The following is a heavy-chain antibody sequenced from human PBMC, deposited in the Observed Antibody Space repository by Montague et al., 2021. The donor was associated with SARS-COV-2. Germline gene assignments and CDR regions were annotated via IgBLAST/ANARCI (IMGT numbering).Heavy chain of an antibody. Sequence: CAISGDSVAIEGATRSWVEHTPARRLGRLGRTYYMSEWYNDYAVSVRGRVTINPDTSKNQFSLQLNSVTPEDTAIYYCTSGREGNYNVMDVWGQGTTVTVSS. V-gene: IGHV6-1*01. J-gene: IGHJ6*02. CDR2: TYYMSEWYN. CDR1: GDSVAIEGAT. CDR3: TSGREGNYNVMDV. D-gene: IGHD1-1*01.